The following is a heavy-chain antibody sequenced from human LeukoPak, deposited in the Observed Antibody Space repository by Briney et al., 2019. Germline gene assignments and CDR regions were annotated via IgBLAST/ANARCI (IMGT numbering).Heavy chain of an antibody. J-gene: IGHJ6*02. CDR2: IYYSGNT. Sequence: SETLSLTCTVSGGSISSYHWSWIRQPPGRGLEWVGYIYYSGNTNYNPALRSRVTISLDTSKSQFSLKLSSVTAADTAVYYCARRKTGYGLDVWGQGTTVTVSS. CDR3: ARRKTGYGLDV. V-gene: IGHV4-59*08. CDR1: GGSISSYH.